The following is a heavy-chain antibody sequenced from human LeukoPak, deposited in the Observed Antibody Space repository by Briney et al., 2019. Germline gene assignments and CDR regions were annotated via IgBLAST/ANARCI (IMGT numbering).Heavy chain of an antibody. CDR2: IYPGDSDT. Sequence: GESLKISCEASGYTFSNYWIGWVRQMPGKGLEWMGIIYPGDSDTRYSPSFQGQVIISADKSISTAYLQWSSLKASDTAMYYCARWEVPAAKGYFDYWGQGTLVTVSS. CDR1: GYTFSNYW. J-gene: IGHJ4*02. CDR3: ARWEVPAAKGYFDY. V-gene: IGHV5-51*03. D-gene: IGHD2-2*01.